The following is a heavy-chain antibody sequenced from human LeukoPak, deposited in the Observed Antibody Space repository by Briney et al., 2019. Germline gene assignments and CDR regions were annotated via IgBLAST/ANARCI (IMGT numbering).Heavy chain of an antibody. J-gene: IGHJ3*02. CDR2: ISAYNGNT. V-gene: IGHV1-18*01. Sequence: ASGKVSCKASGYTFTSYGISWVRQAPGQGLEWRGWISAYNGNTNYAQKLQGRVTMTTDISTSTAYMELRSLRSDDTAVYYCARPTLEGYYYDSSGYYTDRGAFDIWGQGTMVTVSS. CDR1: GYTFTSYG. D-gene: IGHD3-22*01. CDR3: ARPTLEGYYYDSSGYYTDRGAFDI.